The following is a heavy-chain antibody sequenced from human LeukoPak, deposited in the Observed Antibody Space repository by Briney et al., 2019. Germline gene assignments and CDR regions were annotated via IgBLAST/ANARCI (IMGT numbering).Heavy chain of an antibody. CDR3: AKNLAYSSSSAFDY. D-gene: IGHD6-6*01. J-gene: IGHJ4*02. Sequence: GGSLRLSCAASGFTFSSYGMHWVRQAPGKGLEWVAVISYDGSNKYYADSVKGRFTISRDNSKNTLYLQMNSLRAEDTAVYYCAKNLAYSSSSAFDYWGQGTLVTVSS. V-gene: IGHV3-30*18. CDR1: GFTFSSYG. CDR2: ISYDGSNK.